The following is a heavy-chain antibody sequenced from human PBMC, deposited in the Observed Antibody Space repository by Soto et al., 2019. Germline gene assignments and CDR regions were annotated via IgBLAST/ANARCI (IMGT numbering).Heavy chain of an antibody. CDR3: AGEKVNYGVGSGYYTGYFDP. CDR2: VSYSGST. CDR1: GASISSGHYY. V-gene: IGHV4-30-4*01. D-gene: IGHD3-3*01. Sequence: QVQLQESGPGLVKPSQTLSLTCTVSGASISSGHYYWSWIRQSPGKGLEWIGYVSYSGSTYYNPTLKSRVIISLDTSKNQFSLKLTSVTAADTAVYYCAGEKVNYGVGSGYYTGYFDPWGQGTLVTVSS. J-gene: IGHJ5*02.